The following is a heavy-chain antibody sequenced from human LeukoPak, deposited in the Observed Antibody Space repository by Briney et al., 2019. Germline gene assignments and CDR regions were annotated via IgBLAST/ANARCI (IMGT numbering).Heavy chain of an antibody. CDR2: INPNSGGT. V-gene: IGHV1-2*06. CDR3: ARDTVPAAIVNWFHP. Sequence: ASVKVSCKASGYTFTGYYMHWVRQAPGQGLEWMGRINPNSGGTNYAQKFQGRVTMTRDTSISTAYMELSRLRSDDTAVYYCARDTVPAAIVNWFHPGGQGTLVPVSS. D-gene: IGHD2-2*01. J-gene: IGHJ5*02. CDR1: GYTFTGYY.